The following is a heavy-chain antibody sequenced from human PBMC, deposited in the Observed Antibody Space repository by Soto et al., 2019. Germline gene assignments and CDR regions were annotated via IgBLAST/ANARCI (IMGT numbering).Heavy chain of an antibody. CDR1: GFTFSIYA. J-gene: IGHJ5*02. CDR2: ISGSGGST. V-gene: IGHV3-23*01. CDR3: AKAPRIAVADNWFDP. Sequence: LRLSWAASGFTFSIYAMSWVRQAPVKWLEWVSAISGSGGSTYYADSVKGRFTTSRDNSKNTLYLQMNSLRAEDTAVYYCAKAPRIAVADNWFDPWGQGTLVTVSS. D-gene: IGHD6-19*01.